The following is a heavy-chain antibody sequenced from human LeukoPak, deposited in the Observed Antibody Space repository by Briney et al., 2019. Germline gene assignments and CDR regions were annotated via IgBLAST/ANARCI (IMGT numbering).Heavy chain of an antibody. Sequence: GESLKISCKGSGYSFTSYWIGWVRLMPGKGLEWMGIIYPGDSDTRYSPSFQGQVTISADKSISTAYLQWSSLKASDTAMYYCARSGGNYDILTGYYLPWFDPWGQGTLVTVSS. D-gene: IGHD3-9*01. V-gene: IGHV5-51*01. J-gene: IGHJ5*02. CDR3: ARSGGNYDILTGYYLPWFDP. CDR2: IYPGDSDT. CDR1: GYSFTSYW.